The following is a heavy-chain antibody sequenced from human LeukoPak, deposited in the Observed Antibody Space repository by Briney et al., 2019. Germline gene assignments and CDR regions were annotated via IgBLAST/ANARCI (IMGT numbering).Heavy chain of an antibody. V-gene: IGHV3-33*06. D-gene: IGHD3-22*01. J-gene: IGHJ4*02. CDR1: GFTFRSYG. Sequence: GRSLRLSCAASGFTFRSYGMHWVRQAPGKGLEWVAVIWYDGSNKYYADSVKGRFTISRDNSKNTLYLQMNSLRAEDTAVYYCAKEAYDSSGYLGYFDYWGQGTLVTVSS. CDR3: AKEAYDSSGYLGYFDY. CDR2: IWYDGSNK.